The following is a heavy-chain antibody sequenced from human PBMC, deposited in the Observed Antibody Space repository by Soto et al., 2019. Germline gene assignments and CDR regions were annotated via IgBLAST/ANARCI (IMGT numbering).Heavy chain of an antibody. CDR2: IFNSGTA. CDR1: GASTVSHYH. J-gene: IGHJ4*02. V-gene: IGHV4-31*02. Sequence: SETLSLTCSVSGASTVSHYHWTWIRQPPGKGLEWMGYIFNSGTAFYNPSLTSRLSISMDTSGNHFSLELRSVTAADTAVYYCALALGPTTGLDYWGQGTLVTVSS. D-gene: IGHD1-26*01. CDR3: ALALGPTTGLDY.